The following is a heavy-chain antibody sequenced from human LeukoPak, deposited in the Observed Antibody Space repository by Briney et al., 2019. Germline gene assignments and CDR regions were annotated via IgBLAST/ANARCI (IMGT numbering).Heavy chain of an antibody. J-gene: IGHJ4*02. CDR1: GFTFSSYS. CDR3: AKNYDFWSGYYDQGGADY. D-gene: IGHD3-3*01. Sequence: GGSLRLSCAASGFTFSSYSMNWVRQAPGKGLEWVSSISSSSYIYYADSVKGRFTISRDNAKNSLYLQMNSLRAEDTAAYYCAKNYDFWSGYYDQGGADYWGQGTLVTVSS. CDR2: ISSSSYI. V-gene: IGHV3-21*04.